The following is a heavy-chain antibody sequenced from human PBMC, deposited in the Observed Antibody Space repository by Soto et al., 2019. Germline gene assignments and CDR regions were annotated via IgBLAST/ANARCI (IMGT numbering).Heavy chain of an antibody. V-gene: IGHV3-23*01. J-gene: IGHJ4*02. Sequence: GGSLRLSCAASGFTFSSYSMSWVRQAPGKGLEWVSAISGSGGSTYYADSVKGRFTISRDNSKNTLYLQMNSLRAEDTAVYYCAKAGGAVAGTSPLDYWGQGTLVTVSS. D-gene: IGHD6-19*01. CDR1: GFTFSSYS. CDR3: AKAGGAVAGTSPLDY. CDR2: ISGSGGST.